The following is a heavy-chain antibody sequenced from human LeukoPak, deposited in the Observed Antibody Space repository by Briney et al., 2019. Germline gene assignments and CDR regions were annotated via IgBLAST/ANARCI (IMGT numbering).Heavy chain of an antibody. V-gene: IGHV3-74*01. CDR1: GFTFSGSA. D-gene: IGHD3-9*01. CDR3: ARGDFDWLPGSTPDY. Sequence: PGGSLRLSCAASGFTFSGSALHWVRQAPGKGLVWVSRINSDGSSTSYADSVKGRFTLSRDNAKNSLYLQMDTLRHEDTAVYYCARGDFDWLPGSTPDYWGQGTMVTVS. J-gene: IGHJ4*02. CDR2: INSDGSST.